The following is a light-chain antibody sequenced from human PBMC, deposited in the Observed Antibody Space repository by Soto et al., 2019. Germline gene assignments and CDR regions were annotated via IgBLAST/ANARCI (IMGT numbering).Light chain of an antibody. CDR2: AVR. V-gene: IGLV2-23*02. Sequence: QPVLTQPASVSGSPGQSITISCTGTSSDVGSHDFVSWYQQHPGTAPKLMIYAVRERPSGVSNRFSGSKSGNTASLTISGLQAEDEADYYCCLDAGSLTWVFGGGTKLTVL. J-gene: IGLJ3*02. CDR1: SSDVGSHDF. CDR3: CLDAGSLTWV.